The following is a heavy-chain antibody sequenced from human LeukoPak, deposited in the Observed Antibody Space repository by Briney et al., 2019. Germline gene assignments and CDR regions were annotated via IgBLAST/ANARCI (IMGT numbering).Heavy chain of an antibody. J-gene: IGHJ4*02. D-gene: IGHD3-22*01. CDR1: GGSISSGDYY. Sequence: PSQTLSLTCTVSGGSISSGDYYWSWIRQPPGKGLEWIGYIYHSGSTYYNPSLKSRVTISVDRSKNQFSLKLSSVTAADTAVYYCARAPYYYDSSGYPAAPYYFDYWGQGTLVTVSS. CDR2: IYHSGST. V-gene: IGHV4-30-2*01. CDR3: ARAPYYYDSSGYPAAPYYFDY.